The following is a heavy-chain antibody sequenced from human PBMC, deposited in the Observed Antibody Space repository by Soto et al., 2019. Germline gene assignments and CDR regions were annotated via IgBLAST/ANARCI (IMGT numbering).Heavy chain of an antibody. J-gene: IGHJ4*02. CDR2: IDTDGGGT. CDR1: GFTFRSHR. Sequence: EVQLVESGGGLVQPGGSLRVSCAASGFTFRSHRIHWVRQAPGNGLEWVSRIDTDGGGTSYADSVKGRFTISTDNTANTVYLQMNGLRVEDTAVYYCATVFDVWGQGTLVTVSS. V-gene: IGHV3-74*01. CDR3: ATVFDV. D-gene: IGHD4-17*01.